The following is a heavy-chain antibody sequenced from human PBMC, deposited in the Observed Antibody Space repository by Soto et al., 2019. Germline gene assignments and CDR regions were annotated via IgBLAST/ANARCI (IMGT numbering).Heavy chain of an antibody. J-gene: IGHJ3*02. Sequence: GASVKVSFKTSGYTFTVNHMHWVRQAPGQGLEWMGWINVNSGGTNYAEKFQGRVTMTRDTSISTAYIELSRLTSDDTAVYYCARDRGGTGSLDAFDIWGQGTLVTVSS. CDR1: GYTFTVNH. D-gene: IGHD6-19*01. V-gene: IGHV1-2*02. CDR3: ARDRGGTGSLDAFDI. CDR2: INVNSGGT.